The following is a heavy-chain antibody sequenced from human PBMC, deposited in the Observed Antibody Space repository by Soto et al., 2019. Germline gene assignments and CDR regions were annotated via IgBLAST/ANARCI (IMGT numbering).Heavy chain of an antibody. J-gene: IGHJ4*02. Sequence: SETLSLTCTVSGGSISTYYWSWIRQPPGKGLEWIGYIYYSGSTNYNPSLKSRVIISVDTSQNQFSLKLTSVTAADTAVYYCARARGSWDYPGQGHLLTGSS. V-gene: IGHV4-59*01. CDR2: IYYSGST. CDR1: GGSISTYY. CDR3: ARARGSWDY.